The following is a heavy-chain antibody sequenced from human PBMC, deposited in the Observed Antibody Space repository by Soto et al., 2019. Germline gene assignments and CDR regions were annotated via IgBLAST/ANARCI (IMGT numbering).Heavy chain of an antibody. J-gene: IGHJ6*02. CDR2: IKSKTDGGTT. Sequence: PGGSLRLSCAASGFTFSNAWMNWVRQAPGKGLEWVGRIKSKTDGGTTDYAAPVKGRFTISRDDSKSTLYLQMNSLKTEDTAVYHCTTAFDFWSGYEYYYYGMDVWGQGTTVTVSS. D-gene: IGHD3-3*01. CDR3: TTAFDFWSGYEYYYYGMDV. CDR1: GFTFSNAW. V-gene: IGHV3-15*07.